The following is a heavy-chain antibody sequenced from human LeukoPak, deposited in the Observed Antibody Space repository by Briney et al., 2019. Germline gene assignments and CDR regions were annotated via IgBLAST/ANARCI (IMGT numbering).Heavy chain of an antibody. CDR2: ISAYNGNT. Sequence: ASLKVSCKPSGYTFTSYAISWVRQAPGQGLEWMGWISAYNGNTNYAQKLQGRVTMTTDTSTSTAYMELRSLRSDDTAVYYCARDQGRYSGSMMAFDIWGQGTMVTVSS. CDR3: ARDQGRYSGSMMAFDI. CDR1: GYTFTSYA. J-gene: IGHJ3*02. V-gene: IGHV1-18*01. D-gene: IGHD1-26*01.